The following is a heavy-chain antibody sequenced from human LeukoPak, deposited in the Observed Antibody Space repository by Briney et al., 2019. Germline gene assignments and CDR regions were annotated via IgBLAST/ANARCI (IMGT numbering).Heavy chain of an antibody. CDR2: IKQDGSEK. Sequence: GGSLRLSCAASGFTFSSYWMSWVRQAPGKGLEWVANIKQDGSEKYYVDSVKGRLTISRDNAKNSLYLQMNSLRAEDTAVYYCAPDGFYGDYYYGMDVWGQGTTVTVSS. CDR3: APDGFYGDYYYGMDV. D-gene: IGHD4-17*01. CDR1: GFTFSSYW. V-gene: IGHV3-7*01. J-gene: IGHJ6*02.